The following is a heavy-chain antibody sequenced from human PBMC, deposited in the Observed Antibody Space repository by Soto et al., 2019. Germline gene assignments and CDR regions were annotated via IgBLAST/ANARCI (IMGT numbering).Heavy chain of an antibody. J-gene: IGHJ6*02. D-gene: IGHD3-10*01. Sequence: EVQLVESGGGLIQPGGSLRLSCAASGFTVSSNYMSWVRQAPGKGLEWVSVIYSGGSTYYADSVKGRFTISRDNPKNTLYLQMNSLRAEDTAVYYCARPMVRGVRGYYYYGMDVWGQGTTVTVSS. CDR1: GFTVSSNY. CDR3: ARPMVRGVRGYYYYGMDV. V-gene: IGHV3-53*01. CDR2: IYSGGST.